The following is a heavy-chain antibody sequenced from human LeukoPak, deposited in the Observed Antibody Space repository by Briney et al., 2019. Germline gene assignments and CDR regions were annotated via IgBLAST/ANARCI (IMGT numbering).Heavy chain of an antibody. CDR1: GYTFTGYY. Sequence: ASVKVSCKASGYTFTGYYMHWVRQAPGQGLEWMGWINPNSGGTNYAQKFQGRVTMTRDTSISTAYMELSRLRSDDTAVYYCARVQYAILTGQGDWFDPWGQGTLVTVSS. CDR2: INPNSGGT. CDR3: ARVQYAILTGQGDWFDP. D-gene: IGHD3-9*01. V-gene: IGHV1-2*02. J-gene: IGHJ5*02.